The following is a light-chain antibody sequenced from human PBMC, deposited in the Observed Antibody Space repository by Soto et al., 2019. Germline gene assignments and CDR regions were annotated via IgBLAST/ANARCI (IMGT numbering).Light chain of an antibody. CDR3: QQYGSSLLT. CDR2: GAS. Sequence: EIVLTQSPGTLSLSPGERATLSCRASQSVSSTYLAWYQQKPGQAPRLLMYGASSRATGIPDRFSGSGSGTDVTLTISRLEPEDFAVYYCQQYGSSLLTFGGGTKVEIK. V-gene: IGKV3-20*01. CDR1: QSVSSTY. J-gene: IGKJ4*01.